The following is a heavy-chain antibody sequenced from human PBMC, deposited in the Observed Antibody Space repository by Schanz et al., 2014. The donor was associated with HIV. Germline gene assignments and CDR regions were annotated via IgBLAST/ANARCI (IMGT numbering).Heavy chain of an antibody. Sequence: EVQLVESGGGLVKPGGSLRLSCAASGFTFSSYSMNWVRQAPGKGLEWVSSISSSSSYIYYADSMKGRFTISRDNAKNSLYLQMNSLRFADTAVYYCVRGDTVFEYWGQGTLVTVS. CDR2: ISSSSSYI. CDR3: VRGDTVFEY. J-gene: IGHJ4*02. V-gene: IGHV3-21*01. CDR1: GFTFSSYS. D-gene: IGHD5-18*01.